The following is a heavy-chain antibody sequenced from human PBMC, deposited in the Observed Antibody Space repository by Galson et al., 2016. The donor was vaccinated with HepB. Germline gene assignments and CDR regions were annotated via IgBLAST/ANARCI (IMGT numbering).Heavy chain of an antibody. D-gene: IGHD4/OR15-4a*01. CDR1: GITFSSCW. CDR2: IKGDGTDM. J-gene: IGHJ4*02. Sequence: SLRLSCAASGITFSSCWMHWVRQVPGKGLVWVSRIKGDGTDMFYADSVRGRFTISRDNAKNTLYLQMSSLRVDDTSVYYCATGLGDYGDPFEYWGQGTLVTVSS. V-gene: IGHV3-74*01. CDR3: ATGLGDYGDPFEY.